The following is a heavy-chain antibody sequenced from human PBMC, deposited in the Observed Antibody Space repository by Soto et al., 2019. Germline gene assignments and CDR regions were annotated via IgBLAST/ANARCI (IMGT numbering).Heavy chain of an antibody. J-gene: IGHJ4*01. CDR3: VRDGLKQGQDLDY. CDR2: IHDRDLDIK. Sequence: PGGSLRLSCVGSGFVFRNHWMHWVRQRPGKGLEWVARIHDRDLDIKAYADSVKGRFSVSRDNSKNTMYLHMGSLRVEDTATYYCVRDGLKQGQDLDYWGHGVLVTVSS. CDR1: GFVFRNHW. V-gene: IGHV3-74*01.